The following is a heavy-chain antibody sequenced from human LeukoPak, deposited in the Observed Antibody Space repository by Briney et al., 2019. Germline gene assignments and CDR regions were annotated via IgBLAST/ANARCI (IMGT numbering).Heavy chain of an antibody. Sequence: LGGPLTLSCAASGFTFSSYSMSWVRQAPGKGLEWVANIKQDGSEKYYVDSVKGRFTISRDNAKNSLYLQMNSLRAEGTAVYYFARDQTAAGSYYYYYYMDVWGKGTTVTVSS. CDR1: GFTFSSYS. V-gene: IGHV3-7*01. D-gene: IGHD6-13*01. J-gene: IGHJ6*03. CDR3: ARDQTAAGSYYYYYYMDV. CDR2: IKQDGSEK.